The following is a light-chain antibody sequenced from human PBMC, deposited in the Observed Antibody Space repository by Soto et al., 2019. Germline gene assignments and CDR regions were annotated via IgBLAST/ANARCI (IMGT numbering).Light chain of an antibody. J-gene: IGKJ2*01. V-gene: IGKV2D-29*01. Sequence: IAMTQTPLSLSVTPGQPAAISCKSSQSLLLNSDGKTYLHWFLQRPGQPPQPLIFGVSTRLSGVAERFSGSGTETDFTLKISRVEAEDVGVYFCMQNRQLPHTFGQGTKLEIK. CDR3: MQNRQLPHT. CDR2: GVS. CDR1: QSLLLNSDGKTY.